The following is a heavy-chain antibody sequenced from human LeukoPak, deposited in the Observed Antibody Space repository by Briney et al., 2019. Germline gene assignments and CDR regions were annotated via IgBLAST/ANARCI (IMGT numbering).Heavy chain of an antibody. Sequence: SETLSLTCTVSGGSISSSSYYWGWIRQPPGKGLEWIGSIYYSGSTYYNPSLKSRVTISVDTSKNQFSLKLSSVTAADTAVYYCARWAPYYYDSSGYYYAFDYWGQGTLVTVSS. J-gene: IGHJ4*02. D-gene: IGHD3-22*01. CDR2: IYYSGST. CDR1: GGSISSSSYY. V-gene: IGHV4-39*01. CDR3: ARWAPYYYDSSGYYYAFDY.